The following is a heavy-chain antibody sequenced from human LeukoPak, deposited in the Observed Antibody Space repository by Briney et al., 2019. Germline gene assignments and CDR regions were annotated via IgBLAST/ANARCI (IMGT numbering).Heavy chain of an antibody. Sequence: SETLSLTCAVSGHSIRSGYYWGWIRQPPGKGLEWIGSIYHSGSTYYNPSLKSRVTISVDTSKNQFSLKLSSVTAADTAVYYCAGTYYDFWSGYSEYFQHWGQGTLVTVSS. J-gene: IGHJ1*01. CDR2: IYHSGST. D-gene: IGHD3-3*01. CDR1: GHSIRSGYY. CDR3: AGTYYDFWSGYSEYFQH. V-gene: IGHV4-38-2*01.